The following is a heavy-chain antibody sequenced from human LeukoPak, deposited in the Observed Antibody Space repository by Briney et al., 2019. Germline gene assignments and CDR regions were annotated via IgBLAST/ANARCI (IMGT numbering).Heavy chain of an antibody. D-gene: IGHD6-6*01. CDR1: GYSISSGYY. J-gene: IGHJ3*02. CDR3: ARVSSSLNDAFDI. V-gene: IGHV4-38-2*02. Sequence: PSETLSLTCTVSGYSISSGYYWGWIRQPPGKGLEWIGSIYHSGSTYYNPSLKSRVTISVDTSKNQFSLKLSSVTTADTAVYYCARVSSSLNDAFDIWGQGTMVTVSS. CDR2: IYHSGST.